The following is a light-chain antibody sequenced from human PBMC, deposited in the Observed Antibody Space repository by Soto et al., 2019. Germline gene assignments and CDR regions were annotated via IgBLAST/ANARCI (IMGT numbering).Light chain of an antibody. J-gene: IGKJ5*01. CDR1: QSVSSSY. CDR3: QRYGSSLIT. CDR2: GAS. Sequence: EIVLTQSPGTLSLSPGERATLSCRASQSVSSSYLAWYQQKPGQAPRLLIYGASSRATGIPDRFSVSGSGTDFTLTISRLEPEDVAMYYCQRYGSSLITFGQGTLLEI. V-gene: IGKV3-20*01.